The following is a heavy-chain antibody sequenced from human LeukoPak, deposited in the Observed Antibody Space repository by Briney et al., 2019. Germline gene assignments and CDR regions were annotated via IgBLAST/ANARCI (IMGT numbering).Heavy chain of an antibody. CDR3: ARIPPGGSYAHDY. CDR2: LDWDEDK. Sequence: KESGPALVKPPQTLTLTCSFSGLSLSTRGMRVTWIRQPPGKALEWLARLDWDEDKFCSTSLKTRLTIPKDTSKNQVVLTMTNMDPVDTATYYCARIPPGGSYAHDYWGQGTLVTVSS. V-gene: IGHV2-70*04. CDR1: GLSLSTRGMR. J-gene: IGHJ4*02. D-gene: IGHD3-16*01.